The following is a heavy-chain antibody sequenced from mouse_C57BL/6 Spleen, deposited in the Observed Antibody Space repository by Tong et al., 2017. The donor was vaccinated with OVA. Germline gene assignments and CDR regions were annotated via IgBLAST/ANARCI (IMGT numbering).Heavy chain of an antibody. J-gene: IGHJ1*01. CDR1: GYSFTGYF. Sequence: EVQLQESGPELVKPGASVKISCKASGYSFTGYFMNWVKQSHGKSLEWIGRINPYNGDTFYNQKFKGKATLTVDKSSSTDQMELLRLTSEDSAVYYCARYYRYDGYFDVWGAGTTVTVSS. V-gene: IGHV1-37*01. CDR3: ARYYRYDGYFDV. D-gene: IGHD2-14*01. CDR2: INPYNGDT.